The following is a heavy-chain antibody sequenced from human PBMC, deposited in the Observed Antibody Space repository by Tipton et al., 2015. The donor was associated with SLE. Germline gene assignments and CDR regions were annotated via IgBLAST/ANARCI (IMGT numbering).Heavy chain of an antibody. J-gene: IGHJ3*02. CDR2: INHSGST. Sequence: TLSLTCAVYGGSFSGYYWSWIRQPRGKGLEWIGEINHSGSTNYNPSLKSRVTIPVDTSKNQFSLKLSSVTAADTAVYYCARVVAAAGTAFDIWGQGTMVTVSS. D-gene: IGHD6-13*01. V-gene: IGHV4-34*01. CDR1: GGSFSGYY. CDR3: ARVVAAAGTAFDI.